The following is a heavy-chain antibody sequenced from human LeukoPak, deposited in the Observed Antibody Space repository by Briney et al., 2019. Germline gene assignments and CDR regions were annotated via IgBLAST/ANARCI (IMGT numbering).Heavy chain of an antibody. Sequence: GGSLRLSCAASGFTFSSYEMNWVRQAPGKGLEWVAYISSSGRTINYADSVKGRFTISRGNAKNSLYLQMNSLRAEDTAVYNCARGGSYYSFDYWGQGTLVTVSS. J-gene: IGHJ4*02. CDR1: GFTFSSYE. CDR2: ISSSGRTI. CDR3: ARGGSYYSFDY. V-gene: IGHV3-48*03. D-gene: IGHD1-26*01.